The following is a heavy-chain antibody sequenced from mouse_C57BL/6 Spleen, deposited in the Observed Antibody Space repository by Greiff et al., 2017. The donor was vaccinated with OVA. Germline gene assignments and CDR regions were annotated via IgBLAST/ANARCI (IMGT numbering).Heavy chain of an antibody. J-gene: IGHJ2*01. CDR1: GYTFTSYW. V-gene: IGHV1-55*01. D-gene: IGHD1-1*01. Sequence: QVQLQQSGAELVKPGASVKMSCKASGYTFTSYWITWVKQRPGQGLEWIGDIYPGSGSTNYNEKFKSKATLTVDTSSSTAYMQLSSLTSEDSAVYDCARVGYGSRTIDYWGQGTTLTVSS. CDR2: IYPGSGST. CDR3: ARVGYGSRTIDY.